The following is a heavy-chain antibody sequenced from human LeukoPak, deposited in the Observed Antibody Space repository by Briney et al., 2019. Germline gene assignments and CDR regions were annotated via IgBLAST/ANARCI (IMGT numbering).Heavy chain of an antibody. D-gene: IGHD3-22*01. CDR1: GFTFSIYA. Sequence: GGSLRLSCAASGFTFSIYAMSWVRQAPGKGLQWVSSITSRGESTWYVDSVKGRFTITRDNSENTLYLQMHSLRAEDTAVYHCARDRPNYYGSDGHYYRRDGDYWGRGTLVSVSS. CDR3: ARDRPNYYGSDGHYYRRDGDY. J-gene: IGHJ4*02. V-gene: IGHV3-23*01. CDR2: ITSRGEST.